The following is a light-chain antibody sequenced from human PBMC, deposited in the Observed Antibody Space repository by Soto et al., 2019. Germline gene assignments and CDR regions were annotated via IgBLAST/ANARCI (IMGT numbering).Light chain of an antibody. V-gene: IGLV7-46*01. Sequence: QAVVTQEPSLTVSPGGTVTLTCGSSTGAVTSGHCPNWFQQRPGQAPRTLIYDTSNKHSWTPARFSGSLLGGKAALTLSGAQPEDEADYHCLLSQSGAVVFGGGTKLTVL. CDR2: DTS. J-gene: IGLJ2*01. CDR1: TGAVTSGHC. CDR3: LLSQSGAVV.